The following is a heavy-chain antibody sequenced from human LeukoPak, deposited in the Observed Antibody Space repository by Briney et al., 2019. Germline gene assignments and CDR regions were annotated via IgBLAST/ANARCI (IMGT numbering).Heavy chain of an antibody. CDR2: FSTRGST. V-gene: IGHV4-4*07. Sequence: SETLCLTCTVSGGSLSRDYSSWIRQPPGKGLEWVGRFSTRGSTNYNPSLKSRATLSVDTSKKQFSLQLSFVAAADTAVYYCAREWDYWGQGTLVTVSS. CDR1: GGSLSRDY. CDR3: AREWDY. J-gene: IGHJ4*02.